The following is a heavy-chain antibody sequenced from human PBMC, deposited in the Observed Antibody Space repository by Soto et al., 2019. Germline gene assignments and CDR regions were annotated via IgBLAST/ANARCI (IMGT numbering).Heavy chain of an antibody. CDR3: ARESGDNWDYEAY. CDR2: INTSGNT. J-gene: IGHJ4*02. Sequence: SETLSLTCKVSGGSITSYRWSWIRQSAGKGLEWIGRINTSGNTHYNPSLKSRVTVSIDTSQNQFFLTVTSVTAADLAVYYCARESGDNWDYEAYWGQGTPVTVSS. CDR1: GGSITSYR. V-gene: IGHV4-4*07. D-gene: IGHD1-7*01.